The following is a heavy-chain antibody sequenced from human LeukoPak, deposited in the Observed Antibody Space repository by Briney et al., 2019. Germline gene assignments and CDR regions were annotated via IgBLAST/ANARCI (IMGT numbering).Heavy chain of an antibody. D-gene: IGHD2-2*01. J-gene: IGHJ4*02. Sequence: GGSLRLSCTASGFTFGDYAMSWFRQAPGKGLEWVGFIRSKAYGGTTEYAASVKGRFTISRDDSKSIAYLQMNSLKTEDTAVYYCAKDGGSRYCSSASCDALRYWGQGTLVTVSS. V-gene: IGHV3-49*03. CDR2: IRSKAYGGTT. CDR3: AKDGGSRYCSSASCDALRY. CDR1: GFTFGDYA.